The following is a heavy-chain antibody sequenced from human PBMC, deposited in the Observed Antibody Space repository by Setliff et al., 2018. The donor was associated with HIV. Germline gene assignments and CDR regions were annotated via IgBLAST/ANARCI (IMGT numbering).Heavy chain of an antibody. D-gene: IGHD3-10*01. J-gene: IGHJ6*03. Sequence: PGESLKISCVASKFTFSFYSMTWVRQSPGKGLEWVANINQDGSEMSYVRSVKGRFTISRDNAKNSLYLQMFDLRNPVSISRDSSKNEFSLKLSSVTAADTAVYYCATAPGDDFYYYMDVWGRGTMVTVSS. CDR2: INQDGSEM. CDR3: SKNEFSLKLSSVTAADTAVYYCATAPGDDFYYYMDV. CDR1: KFTFSFYS. V-gene: IGHV3-7*01.